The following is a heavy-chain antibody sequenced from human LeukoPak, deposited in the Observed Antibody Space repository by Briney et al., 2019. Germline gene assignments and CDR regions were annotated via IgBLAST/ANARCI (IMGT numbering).Heavy chain of an antibody. CDR1: GGSFSGYY. CDR2: INHSGST. CDR3: TRERFRGPNYYFMDV. V-gene: IGHV4-34*01. J-gene: IGHJ6*03. Sequence: PSETLSLTCAVYGGSFSGYYWSWIRQPPGKGLEWIGEINHSGSTNYNPSLKSRVTISVDTSKNQFSLKLSSVTAADTAVYYCTRERFRGPNYYFMDVWGKGTTVTISS. D-gene: IGHD3-10*01.